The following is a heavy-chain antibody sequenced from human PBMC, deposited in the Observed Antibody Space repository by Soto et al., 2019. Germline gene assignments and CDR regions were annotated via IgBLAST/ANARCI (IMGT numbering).Heavy chain of an antibody. V-gene: IGHV3-23*01. CDR2: VSGSGASV. CDR3: AKDLPLWSGYSFSENH. D-gene: IGHD3-3*01. Sequence: EVQLLESGGGFVKPGGSLRLSCEGSGFIFSSHAMSWVRQAPGKGLEWVSSVSGSGASVHLPDFLKGRFSSSRDNSKNPVYLEMNNLGVDDTAVYYCAKDLPLWSGYSFSENHWGQGTLVTVSS. CDR1: GFIFSSHA. J-gene: IGHJ5*02.